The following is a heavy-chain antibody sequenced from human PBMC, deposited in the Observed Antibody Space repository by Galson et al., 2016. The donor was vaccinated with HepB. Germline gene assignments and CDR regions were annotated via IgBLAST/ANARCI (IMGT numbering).Heavy chain of an antibody. Sequence: QSGAEVKKPGESLRISCKGSGYSFATYWISWVRQMPGKGLEWMGRIDPSDSYTNYSPSFQGHVTISADTFISTAYLHWASLKASDTAVCYCAVTSSGQYYFDFWGQGTLVTVSS. V-gene: IGHV5-10-1*01. CDR3: AVTSSGQYYFDF. CDR1: GYSFATYW. J-gene: IGHJ4*02. D-gene: IGHD3-10*01. CDR2: IDPSDSYT.